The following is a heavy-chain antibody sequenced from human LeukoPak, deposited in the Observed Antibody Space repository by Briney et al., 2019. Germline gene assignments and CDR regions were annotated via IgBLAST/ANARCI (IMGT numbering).Heavy chain of an antibody. CDR3: ARAGQFIAARPITFDY. J-gene: IGHJ4*02. CDR2: IYYSGST. D-gene: IGHD6-6*01. Sequence: SETLSLTCTVSGDPISNYYWSWIRQPPGKGLEWIGYIYYSGSTNHNPSLKSRVTISVDTSKNQFSLKLSSVTAADTAVYYCARAGQFIAARPITFDYWGQGTLVTVSS. CDR1: GDPISNYY. V-gene: IGHV4-59*01.